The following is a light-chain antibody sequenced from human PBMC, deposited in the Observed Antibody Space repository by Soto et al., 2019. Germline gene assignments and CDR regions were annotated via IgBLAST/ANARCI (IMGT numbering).Light chain of an antibody. V-gene: IGKV3-15*01. CDR3: QQYNNWPWT. Sequence: EIVMTQSPATLSVSPGERATLSCRASQSVSSNLAWYQQKPGQAPRLLIYDASTRATGIPARFSGSGSGTDFTLIISSLESEDFAVYYCQQYNNWPWTFGQGTKVEIK. CDR2: DAS. CDR1: QSVSSN. J-gene: IGKJ2*02.